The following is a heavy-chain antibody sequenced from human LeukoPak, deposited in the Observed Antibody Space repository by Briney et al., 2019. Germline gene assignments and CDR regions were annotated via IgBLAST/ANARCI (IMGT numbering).Heavy chain of an antibody. CDR3: ARLNFGDDY. D-gene: IGHD4-17*01. CDR1: GFTFGSHA. CDR2: ISYDGRWQ. J-gene: IGHJ4*02. V-gene: IGHV3-30*07. Sequence: GGSLRLSCAASGFTFGSHAMHWARQAPGKGLEWVAVISYDGRWQDHADSVKGRFTISRDNSKNTMYVQMSSLRDEDTAVYHCARLNFGDDYWGQGALVTVSS.